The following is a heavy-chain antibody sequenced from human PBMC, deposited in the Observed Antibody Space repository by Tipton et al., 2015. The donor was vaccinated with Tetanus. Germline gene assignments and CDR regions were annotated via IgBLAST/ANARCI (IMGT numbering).Heavy chain of an antibody. CDR2: IYPGDSDT. Sequence: QSGPEVKKPGESLKISCKGSGYSFTSYWIGWVRQVPGKGLEWMGIIYPGDSDTRYSPSFQGQVTISADKSISTAYLQWSSLKASDTAMYYCARRPYYYDSSGYPSGAFDIWGQGTMVTVSS. J-gene: IGHJ3*02. CDR1: GYSFTSYW. V-gene: IGHV5-51*03. CDR3: ARRPYYYDSSGYPSGAFDI. D-gene: IGHD3-22*01.